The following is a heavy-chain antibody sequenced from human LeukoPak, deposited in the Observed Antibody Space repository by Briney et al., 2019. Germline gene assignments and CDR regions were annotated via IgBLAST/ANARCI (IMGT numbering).Heavy chain of an antibody. CDR3: ARDYRELMVYATTAPFDY. CDR2: ISAYNGNT. D-gene: IGHD2-8*01. J-gene: IGHJ4*02. CDR1: GYTFTSYD. V-gene: IGHV1-18*01. Sequence: ASVKVSCKASGYTFTSYDISWVRQAPGQGLEWMGWISAYNGNTNYAQKLQGRVTMTTDTSTSTAYMELRSLRSDDTAVYYCARDYRELMVYATTAPFDYWGQGTLVTVSS.